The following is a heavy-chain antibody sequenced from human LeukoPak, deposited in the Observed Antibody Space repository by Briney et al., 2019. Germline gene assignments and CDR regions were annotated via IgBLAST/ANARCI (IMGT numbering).Heavy chain of an antibody. Sequence: GGSLRLSCAASGFTFTSYGMNWVRQAPGKGLGWLSGISGNVGSTYYADSVKGRFTISRDNSKNTLSLQMNSLRADDTAVYYCAKATWRFCSSPSCYEYYMDVWGKGTTVIVSS. D-gene: IGHD2-2*01. V-gene: IGHV3-23*01. CDR2: ISGNVGST. CDR3: AKATWRFCSSPSCYEYYMDV. J-gene: IGHJ6*03. CDR1: GFTFTSYG.